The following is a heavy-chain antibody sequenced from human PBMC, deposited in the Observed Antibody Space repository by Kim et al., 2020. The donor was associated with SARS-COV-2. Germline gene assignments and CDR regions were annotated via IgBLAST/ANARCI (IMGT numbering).Heavy chain of an antibody. D-gene: IGHD4-17*01. CDR3: ATGHPHYGDYGDAFDI. V-gene: IGHV1-24*01. CDR2: FDPEDGET. CDR1: GYTLTELS. J-gene: IGHJ3*02. Sequence: ASVKVSCKVSGYTLTELSMHWVRQAPGKGLEWMGGFDPEDGETIYAQKFQGRVTMTEDTSTDTAYMELSSLRSEDTAVYYCATGHPHYGDYGDAFDIWGQGTMVTVSS.